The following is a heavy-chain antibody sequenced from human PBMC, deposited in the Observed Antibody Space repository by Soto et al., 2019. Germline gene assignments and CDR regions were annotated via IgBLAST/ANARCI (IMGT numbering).Heavy chain of an antibody. Sequence: QVQLQESGPGLVKPSQTLSLTCNVSGGSISSGEYYWSWIRQPPGKGLEWIGYIYYSGSTYYNPSLKSRVTISGDTSNKQFSLKLISVTAADTGVYYCARAVARGGGFDDWGQGTLVTVSS. CDR2: IYYSGST. J-gene: IGHJ4*02. CDR3: ARAVARGGGFDD. D-gene: IGHD2-15*01. V-gene: IGHV4-30-4*01. CDR1: GGSISSGEYY.